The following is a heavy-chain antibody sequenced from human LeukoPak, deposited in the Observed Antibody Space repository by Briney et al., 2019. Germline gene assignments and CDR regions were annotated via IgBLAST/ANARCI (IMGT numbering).Heavy chain of an antibody. CDR2: IYYSGST. Sequence: SETLSLTCTVSGGSISSGDYYWSWIRQPPGKGLEWIGYIYYSGSTYYNPSLKSRVTISVDTSKNQFSLKLSSVTAADTAVYYCARDLPGIAAAGDYFDYWGQGTLVTVSS. CDR1: GGSISSGDYY. D-gene: IGHD6-13*01. CDR3: ARDLPGIAAAGDYFDY. V-gene: IGHV4-30-4*01. J-gene: IGHJ4*02.